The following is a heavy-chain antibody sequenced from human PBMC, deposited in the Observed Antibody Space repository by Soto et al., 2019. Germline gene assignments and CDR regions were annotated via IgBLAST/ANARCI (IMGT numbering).Heavy chain of an antibody. J-gene: IGHJ4*02. V-gene: IGHV4-31*03. Sequence: QVQLQESGPGLVKASQTLSLTCTVSGGPIRSATAYWTWIRQHPGMGLEWIGNIHYSGSTDYNPSLKSRFTISVDTSNNQFCLKLRSVTGADTAVYYCARGQGIIAPIDSWGQGTLVTVSS. D-gene: IGHD3-16*02. CDR2: IHYSGST. CDR3: ARGQGIIAPIDS. CDR1: GGPIRSATAY.